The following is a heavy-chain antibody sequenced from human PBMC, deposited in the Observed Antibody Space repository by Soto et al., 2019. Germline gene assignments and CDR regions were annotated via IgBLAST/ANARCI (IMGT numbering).Heavy chain of an antibody. Sequence: GSLRLSCAASGFTFSIFAMSWVRQSPGKGLEWVSTISGSGGSTYYADAVKGRFSISRDNSMGTLYLQMKSLRVEDTAIYYCEQEVSLGSTVDIGYWGQGTLVTVSS. V-gene: IGHV3-23*01. CDR1: GFTFSIFA. D-gene: IGHD1-20*01. J-gene: IGHJ4*02. CDR3: EQEVSLGSTVDIGY. CDR2: ISGSGGST.